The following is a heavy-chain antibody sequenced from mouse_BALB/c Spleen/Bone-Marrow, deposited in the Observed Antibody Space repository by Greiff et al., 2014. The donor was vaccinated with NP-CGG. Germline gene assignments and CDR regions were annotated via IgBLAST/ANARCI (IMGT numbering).Heavy chain of an antibody. D-gene: IGHD2-4*01. CDR2: IDPANGNT. CDR1: GFNIKDIY. V-gene: IGHV14-3*02. Sequence: EVKLMESGAELVKPGASVKLSCTASGFNIKDIYMHWVKQRPEQGLEWTGRIDPANGNTKYDPKFQGKATITADTSSNTAYLQLSSLTSEDTAVYYCARYDYGWYFSVLGAGTTVTVSS. J-gene: IGHJ1*01. CDR3: ARYDYGWYFSV.